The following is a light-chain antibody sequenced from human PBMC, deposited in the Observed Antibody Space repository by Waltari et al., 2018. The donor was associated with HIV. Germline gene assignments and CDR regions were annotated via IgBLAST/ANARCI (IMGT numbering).Light chain of an antibody. CDR1: SSNIGVNY. CDR2: DNN. Sequence: QSVLTQPPSLSVAPGQKVSITCSGSSSNIGVNYVSWYQQFPRTAPKLLIYDNNERPSGIPDRVSVSESGTSATLDITGRRTGDEADYYCVSWDSSLRGVLFGGGTKLTVL. J-gene: IGLJ2*01. CDR3: VSWDSSLRGVL. V-gene: IGLV1-51*01.